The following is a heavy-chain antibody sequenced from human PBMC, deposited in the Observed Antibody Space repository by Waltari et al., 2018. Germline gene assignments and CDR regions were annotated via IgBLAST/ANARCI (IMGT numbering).Heavy chain of an antibody. CDR3: VAGHSSSSPFEY. CDR2: IYHSGST. J-gene: IGHJ4*02. Sequence: QVQLQESGPGLVKPSETLSLTCAVSGYSISSGYYWGWIRQPPGKGLAWIGSIYHSGSTYYTPPLKRRVTISVDTSKNQFARKLSSVTAADTAVYYCVAGHSSSSPFEYWGQGTLVTVSS. CDR1: GYSISSGYY. D-gene: IGHD6-13*01. V-gene: IGHV4-38-2*01.